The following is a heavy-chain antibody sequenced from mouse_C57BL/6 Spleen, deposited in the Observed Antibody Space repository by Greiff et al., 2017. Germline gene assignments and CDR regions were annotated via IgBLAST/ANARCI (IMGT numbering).Heavy chain of an antibody. CDR1: GFSLRTSGMG. J-gene: IGHJ1*03. V-gene: IGHV8-12*01. Sequence: QVTLKVSGPGILQSSQTLSLTCSFSGFSLRTSGMGVSWIRQPSGKGLEWLAHIYWDDDKRYNPSLKSRLTISKDTSRNQVFLKITSVDTADTATYYCARFYGPYWYFDVWGTGTTVTVAS. CDR2: IYWDDDK. CDR3: ARFYGPYWYFDV. D-gene: IGHD1-1*02.